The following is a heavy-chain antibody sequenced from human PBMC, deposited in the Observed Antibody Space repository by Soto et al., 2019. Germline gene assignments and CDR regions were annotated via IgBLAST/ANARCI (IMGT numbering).Heavy chain of an antibody. CDR1: GFTFSSYA. D-gene: IGHD6-13*01. J-gene: IGHJ1*01. CDR3: AKVLSGIAAAGIGFQH. V-gene: IGHV3-23*01. Sequence: PGGSLRLSCAASGFTFSSYAMSWVRQAPGKGLEWVSAISGSGGSTYYADSVKGRFTISRDNSKNTLYLQMNSLRAEDTAVYYCAKVLSGIAAAGIGFQHWGQGTLVTVSS. CDR2: ISGSGGST.